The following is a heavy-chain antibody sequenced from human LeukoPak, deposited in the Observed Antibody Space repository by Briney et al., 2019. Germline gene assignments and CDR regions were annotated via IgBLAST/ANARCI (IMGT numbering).Heavy chain of an antibody. CDR2: ISTDGSST. Sequence: GGSLRLSCAASGFTFSSYWMHWVRQGPGKGLVWVSRISTDGSSTNSADSVKGRFTISRDNAKNTLYLQMNSLGAEDTAVYYCVREYSSSSGRAFDIWGQGTMVTVSP. CDR3: VREYSSSSGRAFDI. CDR1: GFTFSSYW. D-gene: IGHD6-6*01. V-gene: IGHV3-74*01. J-gene: IGHJ3*02.